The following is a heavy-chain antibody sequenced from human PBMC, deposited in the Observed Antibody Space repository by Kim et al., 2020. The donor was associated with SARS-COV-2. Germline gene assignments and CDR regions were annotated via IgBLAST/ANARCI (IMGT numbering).Heavy chain of an antibody. CDR2: VSGTGGTA. J-gene: IGHJ5*01. CDR1: GFTFINYA. CDR3: ARGDGHYYGSGTCYIPNFDS. V-gene: IGHV3-23*01. D-gene: IGHD3-10*01. Sequence: GGSLRLSCAASGFTFINYAMTWVRQAPGKGLEWVSLVSGTGGTAYYADSVKGQFTISRDNSKNTMYLQMNTLRAEDTAVYYCARGDGHYYGSGTCYIPNFDSWGQGALLTVAS.